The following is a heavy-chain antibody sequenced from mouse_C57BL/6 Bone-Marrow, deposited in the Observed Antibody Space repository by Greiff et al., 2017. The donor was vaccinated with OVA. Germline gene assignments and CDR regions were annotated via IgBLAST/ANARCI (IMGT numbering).Heavy chain of an antibody. D-gene: IGHD1-1*01. Sequence: EVNVVESGGGLVKPGGSLKLSCAASGFTFSDYGMHWVRQAPEKGLEWVAYISSGSSTIYYADTVKGRFTISRDNAKNTLFLQMTSLRSEDTAMYYCARLTVVDYYAMDYWGQGTSVTVSS. J-gene: IGHJ4*01. V-gene: IGHV5-17*01. CDR1: GFTFSDYG. CDR3: ARLTVVDYYAMDY. CDR2: ISSGSSTI.